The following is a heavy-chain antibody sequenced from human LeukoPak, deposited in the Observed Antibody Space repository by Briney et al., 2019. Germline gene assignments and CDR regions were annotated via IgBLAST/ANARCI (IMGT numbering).Heavy chain of an antibody. D-gene: IGHD3-3*01. J-gene: IGHJ6*02. CDR3: ASTYYDFWSGYYTGSYYYYGMDV. V-gene: IGHV3-66*01. CDR2: IYSGGSR. CDR1: GFTVSSNY. Sequence: PGGSLRLSCAASGFTVSSNYMSWARQAPGKGLEWVSVIYSGGSRYYADSVKGGLTISRDNSKNTLYLQMNSLRAEDPAVYYCASTYYDFWSGYYTGSYYYYGMDVWGQGTTVTVSS.